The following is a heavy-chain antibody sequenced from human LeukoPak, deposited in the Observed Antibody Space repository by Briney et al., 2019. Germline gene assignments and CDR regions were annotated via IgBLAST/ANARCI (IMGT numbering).Heavy chain of an antibody. V-gene: IGHV3-30*02. CDR3: AKEYGHAYNFIDF. J-gene: IGHJ4*02. CDR2: IGNDGKVT. Sequence: GGSLRLSRVASGFIFNNYGMNWVRQAPGKGLEWVGIIGNDGKVTIYGDSVRGRFTISRDNSRNTLSLQMNSLRSDDTAIYYCAKEYGHAYNFIDFWGQGTLVTVSS. CDR1: GFIFNNYG. D-gene: IGHD3-16*01.